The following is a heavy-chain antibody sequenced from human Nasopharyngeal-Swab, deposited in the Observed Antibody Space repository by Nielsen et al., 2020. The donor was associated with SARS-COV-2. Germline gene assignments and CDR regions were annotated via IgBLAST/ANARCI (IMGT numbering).Heavy chain of an antibody. J-gene: IGHJ3*02. D-gene: IGHD3-16*01. Sequence: SETLSLTCTVSGGSISSSSYYWSWIRQPAGKGLEWIGRIYTSGSTNYNPSLKSRVTMSVDTSKNQFSLKLSSVTAADTAVYYCARGEITAYDAFDIWGQGTMVTVSS. V-gene: IGHV4-61*02. CDR2: IYTSGST. CDR3: ARGEITAYDAFDI. CDR1: GGSISSSSYY.